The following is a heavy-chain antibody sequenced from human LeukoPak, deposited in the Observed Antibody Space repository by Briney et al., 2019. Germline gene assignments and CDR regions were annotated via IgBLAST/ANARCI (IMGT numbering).Heavy chain of an antibody. V-gene: IGHV3-48*03. J-gene: IGHJ4*02. Sequence: GGSLRLSCAASGFTFSSYEMNWVRQAPGKGLEWVSYISRSASTIYYADSVKGRFTISRDNAKNTLYLQMNSLRADDTAVYYCARDSRWIQFDYWGQGTLVTVSS. CDR3: ARDSRWIQFDY. CDR2: ISRSASTI. CDR1: GFTFSSYE. D-gene: IGHD5-18*01.